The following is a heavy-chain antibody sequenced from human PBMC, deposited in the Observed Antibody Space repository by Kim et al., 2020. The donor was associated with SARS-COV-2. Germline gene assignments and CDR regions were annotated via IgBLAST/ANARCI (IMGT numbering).Heavy chain of an antibody. Sequence: ASVKVSCKASGYTFTNNAISWVRQAPGQGLEWMVWINTDTGNPTYAQAFTGRFVFSLDTSVSTAFLQISSLKAEDTALYYCARVIWGSFRYPDYWGQGTLVTVSS. D-gene: IGHD3-16*02. J-gene: IGHJ4*02. V-gene: IGHV7-4-1*02. CDR2: INTDTGNP. CDR1: GYTFTNNA. CDR3: ARVIWGSFRYPDY.